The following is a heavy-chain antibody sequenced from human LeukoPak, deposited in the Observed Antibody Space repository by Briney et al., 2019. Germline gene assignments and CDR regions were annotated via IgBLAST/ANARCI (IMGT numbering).Heavy chain of an antibody. J-gene: IGHJ5*02. CDR1: GFALTGNY. CDR2: ISSGSYSH. CDR3: ARGKRTFDP. Sequence: GGSLRLSCVVSGFALTGNYMSWIRQAPGKEPEWVAYISSGSYSHYYADSVRGRFTISRDNPKNSLYLEMSDLRVEDTALYYCARGKRTFDPWGQGTLVTVTS. V-gene: IGHV3-11*01.